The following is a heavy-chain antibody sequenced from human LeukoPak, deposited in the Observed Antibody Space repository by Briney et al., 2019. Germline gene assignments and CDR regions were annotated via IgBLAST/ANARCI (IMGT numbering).Heavy chain of an antibody. D-gene: IGHD1/OR15-1a*01. Sequence: QPGGSLRLSCAVSGFTFSSYAMHWVRQAPGKGLEWVAVISFDESNKYYADSVKGRFTISRDNSRNTLYLQMNSLRAEDTAVYYCAKDESGTTNNYYYYYYMDVWGKGTTVTISS. J-gene: IGHJ6*03. CDR2: ISFDESNK. V-gene: IGHV3-30*04. CDR1: GFTFSSYA. CDR3: AKDESGTTNNYYYYYYMDV.